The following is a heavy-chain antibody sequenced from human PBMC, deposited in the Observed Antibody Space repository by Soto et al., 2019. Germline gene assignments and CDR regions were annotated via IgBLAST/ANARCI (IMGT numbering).Heavy chain of an antibody. D-gene: IGHD3-22*01. J-gene: IGHJ6*02. CDR1: GFTFSNAW. V-gene: IGHV3-15*07. CDR3: ARDDYYDSSAVDV. CDR2: IKSKTDGGTT. Sequence: GGSLRLSCAASGFTFSNAWMNWVRQAPGKGLEWVGRIKSKTDGGTTDYAAPVKGRFTISRDDSKNTLYLQMNSLKTEDTAVYYCARDDYYDSSAVDVWGQGTTVTVSS.